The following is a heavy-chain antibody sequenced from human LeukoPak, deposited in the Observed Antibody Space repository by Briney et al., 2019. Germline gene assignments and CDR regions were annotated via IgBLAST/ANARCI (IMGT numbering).Heavy chain of an antibody. D-gene: IGHD3-10*01. CDR2: ISGSGGDT. CDR3: AKAVWFGEFDYYFFGLDV. J-gene: IGHJ6*02. CDR1: GFPFSSYA. V-gene: IGHV3-23*01. Sequence: PGGSLRFSCAAFGFPFSSYAMGWVRQAPGKRLEWVSAISGSGGDTYYADSVKGRFTFSRDNSKNTLYLQMNSLRPEDTALYYCAKAVWFGEFDYYFFGLDVWGQGTTVTVSS.